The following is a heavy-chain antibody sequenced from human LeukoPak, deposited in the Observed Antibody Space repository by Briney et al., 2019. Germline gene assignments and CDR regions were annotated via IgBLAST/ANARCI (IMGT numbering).Heavy chain of an antibody. Sequence: SETLSLTCAVYGGSFSGYYWSWIRQPPGKGLEWIGEINHSGSTNYNPSLKSRVTISVDTSKNQFSLKLSSVTAADTAVYYCARGRGTMIVVVLLSRLFDYWGQGTLVTVSS. CDR1: GGSFSGYY. J-gene: IGHJ4*02. D-gene: IGHD3-22*01. V-gene: IGHV4-34*01. CDR3: ARGRGTMIVVVLLSRLFDY. CDR2: INHSGST.